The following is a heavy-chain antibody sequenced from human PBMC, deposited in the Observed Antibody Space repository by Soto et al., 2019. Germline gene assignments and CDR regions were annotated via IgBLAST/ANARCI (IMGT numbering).Heavy chain of an antibody. CDR3: ASEYCSSSCLPYGMDV. CDR2: ISSYNGNT. CDR1: GYTFITYG. D-gene: IGHD2-2*01. J-gene: IGHJ6*02. V-gene: IGHV1-18*01. Sequence: ASVKVSCKASGYTFITYGISWVRQAPGQGLEWMGWISSYNGNTNYAQKFQGRVTITRDTSASTAYMELSSLRSEDTALYYCASEYCSSSCLPYGMDVWGQGTTVTVSS.